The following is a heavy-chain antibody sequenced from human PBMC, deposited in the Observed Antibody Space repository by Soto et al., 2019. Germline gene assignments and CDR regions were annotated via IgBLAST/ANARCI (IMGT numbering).Heavy chain of an antibody. V-gene: IGHV4-59*01. CDR3: AREVLWFGELPQYYYMDV. J-gene: IGHJ6*03. D-gene: IGHD3-10*01. Sequence: SETLSLTCTVSGGSISSYYWSWIRQPPGKGLEWIGYIYYSGSTNYNPSLKSRVTISVDTSKNQFSLKLSSVTAADTAVYYCAREVLWFGELPQYYYMDVWGKGTTVTVSS. CDR2: IYYSGST. CDR1: GGSISSYY.